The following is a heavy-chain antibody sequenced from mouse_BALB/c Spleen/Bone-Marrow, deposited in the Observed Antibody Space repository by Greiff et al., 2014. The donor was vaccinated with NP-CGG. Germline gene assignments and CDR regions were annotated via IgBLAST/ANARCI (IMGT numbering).Heavy chain of an antibody. CDR1: GYSFTGYN. Sequence: EVQLQQSGPELEKPGASVKISCKASGYSFTGYNMNWVKQYNGQSLEWIGNVDPYYGSPIYNLKFKGKATLTVDKSSSTAYMQLERLTSEDSAVYYCARSYKSFDFWGQGTTLTVSS. CDR3: ARSYKSFDF. J-gene: IGHJ2*01. D-gene: IGHD1-3*01. CDR2: VDPYYGSP. V-gene: IGHV1-39*01.